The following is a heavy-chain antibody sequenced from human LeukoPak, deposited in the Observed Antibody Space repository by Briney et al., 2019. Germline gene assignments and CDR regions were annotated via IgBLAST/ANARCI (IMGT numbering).Heavy chain of an antibody. CDR3: ARGWVRIRELYPSWFDP. V-gene: IGHV4-59*08. D-gene: IGHD3-10*01. J-gene: IGHJ5*02. CDR1: GGSISSYY. Sequence: SETLSLTCTVSGGSISSYYWSWIRQPPGKGLEWIGYIYYSGSTNYNPSLKSRVTISVDTSKNQFSLKLSSVTAADTAVYYCARGWVRIRELYPSWFDPWGQGTLVTVSS. CDR2: IYYSGST.